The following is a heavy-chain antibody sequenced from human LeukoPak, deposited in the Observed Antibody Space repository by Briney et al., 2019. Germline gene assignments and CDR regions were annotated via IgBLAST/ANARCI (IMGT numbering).Heavy chain of an antibody. CDR1: GFSFINYW. Sequence: GGSLRLSCAASGFSFINYWTSWLRQAPGKGPEWVAKINEDGSEKYYVDSVKGRFTISRDNAKNSLDLQMNNLRVEDTAVYYCARWQNWGQGTLVTVSS. V-gene: IGHV3-7*01. CDR2: INEDGSEK. J-gene: IGHJ4*02. CDR3: ARWQN. D-gene: IGHD5-12*01.